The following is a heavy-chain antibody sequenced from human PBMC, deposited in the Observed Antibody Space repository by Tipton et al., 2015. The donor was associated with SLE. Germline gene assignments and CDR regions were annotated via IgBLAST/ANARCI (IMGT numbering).Heavy chain of an antibody. Sequence: SLRLSCAASGFTFSSYGMHWVRQAPGKGLEWVAVISYDGSNKYYADSVKGRFTISRDNFKNTLYLQMNSLRAEDTAVYYCAKKPAPGYCSSTSCYLYYYYMDVWGKGTTVTVSS. D-gene: IGHD2-2*01. V-gene: IGHV3-30*18. J-gene: IGHJ6*03. CDR2: ISYDGSNK. CDR3: AKKPAPGYCSSTSCYLYYYYMDV. CDR1: GFTFSSYG.